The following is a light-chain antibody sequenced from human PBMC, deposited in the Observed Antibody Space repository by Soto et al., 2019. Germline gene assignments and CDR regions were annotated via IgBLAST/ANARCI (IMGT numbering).Light chain of an antibody. Sequence: ALTHPPSVSGSPGQSVTISCTGTSSDVGSYNRLSWYQQPPGTAPKLIMYEVNTRPSGVPDRFSGSKSGSTASLTISGLQAEDEADYYCSLYISGSTYVFGTGTKVTVL. CDR3: SLYISGSTYV. V-gene: IGLV2-18*01. J-gene: IGLJ1*01. CDR2: EVN. CDR1: SSDVGSYNR.